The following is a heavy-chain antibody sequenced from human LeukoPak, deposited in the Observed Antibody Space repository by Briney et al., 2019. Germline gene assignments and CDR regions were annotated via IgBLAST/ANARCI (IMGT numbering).Heavy chain of an antibody. Sequence: SGTLSLTCAVSGGSISSGNWWSWVRQPPGKGLEWIGEIYHSGSTNYNPSLKSRVTISVDKSKNQFSLKLSSVTAADTAVYYCARVGDDYSNYHFDYWGQGTLVTVSS. J-gene: IGHJ4*02. D-gene: IGHD4-11*01. CDR1: GGSISSGNW. CDR2: IYHSGST. CDR3: ARVGDDYSNYHFDY. V-gene: IGHV4-4*02.